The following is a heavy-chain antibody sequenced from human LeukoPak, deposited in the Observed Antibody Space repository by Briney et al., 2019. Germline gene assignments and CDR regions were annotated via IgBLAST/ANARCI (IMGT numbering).Heavy chain of an antibody. V-gene: IGHV3-48*03. CDR3: AELGITMIRGV. CDR2: ISSSGSTI. D-gene: IGHD3-10*01. Sequence: PGGSLRLSCAASGFTFSSYELNWVRQAPGKGLEGVSYISSSGSTIYYADSVKGRFTISRDNAKNSLYLQMNSLRAEDTAVYYCAELGITMIRGVWGKGTTVTISS. CDR1: GFTFSSYE. J-gene: IGHJ6*04.